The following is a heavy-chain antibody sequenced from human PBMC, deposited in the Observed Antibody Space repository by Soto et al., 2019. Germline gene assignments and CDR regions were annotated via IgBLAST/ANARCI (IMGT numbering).Heavy chain of an antibody. J-gene: IGHJ3*02. CDR1: GGSISSYY. Sequence: SETLSLTCTVSGGSISSYYWSWIRQPPGKGLEWIGYIYYSGSTNYNPSLKSRVTISVDTSKNQFSLKLSSVTAADTAVYYCARGGVTTDAFDIWGQGTLVPVSS. CDR3: ARGGVTTDAFDI. V-gene: IGHV4-59*01. CDR2: IYYSGST. D-gene: IGHD4-17*01.